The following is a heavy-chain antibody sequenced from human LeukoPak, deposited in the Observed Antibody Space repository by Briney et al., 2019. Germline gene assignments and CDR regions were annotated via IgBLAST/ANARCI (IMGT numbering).Heavy chain of an antibody. Sequence: GGSLRLSCAASGFTFSSYSMNWVRQAPGKGLEWVSSISSSSSYIYYADSVKGRFTISRDNAKNSMYLQMNSLRAEDTAVYYCARGRGSYYYDSSGYGGYWGQGTLVTVSS. CDR3: ARGRGSYYYDSSGYGGY. V-gene: IGHV3-21*01. D-gene: IGHD3-22*01. CDR1: GFTFSSYS. CDR2: ISSSSSYI. J-gene: IGHJ4*02.